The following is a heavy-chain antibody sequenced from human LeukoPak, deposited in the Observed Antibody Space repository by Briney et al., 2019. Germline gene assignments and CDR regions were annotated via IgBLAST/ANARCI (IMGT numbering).Heavy chain of an antibody. CDR3: AKPLRSFSSSWYYFDY. D-gene: IGHD6-13*01. V-gene: IGHV5-51*01. Sequence: GESLKISCKGSGYSSTSYWIGWVRQMPGKGLEWMGIIYPGDSDTRYSPSFQGQVTISADKSISTAYLQWSSLKASDTAMYYCAKPLRSFSSSWYYFDYWGQGTLVTVSS. CDR2: IYPGDSDT. CDR1: GYSSTSYW. J-gene: IGHJ4*02.